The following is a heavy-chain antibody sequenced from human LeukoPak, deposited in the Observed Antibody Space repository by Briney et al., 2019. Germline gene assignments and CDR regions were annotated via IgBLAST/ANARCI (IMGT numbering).Heavy chain of an antibody. CDR2: ISAYNGNT. Sequence: GASVKVSCKASGYTFTSYGISWVRQAPGQGLEWMGWISAYNGNTNYAQKLQGRVTMTTDTSTSTAYMELRSLRSEDTAVYYCARDGSGSYYNNWFDPWGQGTLVTVSS. V-gene: IGHV1-18*01. J-gene: IGHJ5*02. CDR3: ARDGSGSYYNNWFDP. D-gene: IGHD3-10*01. CDR1: GYTFTSYG.